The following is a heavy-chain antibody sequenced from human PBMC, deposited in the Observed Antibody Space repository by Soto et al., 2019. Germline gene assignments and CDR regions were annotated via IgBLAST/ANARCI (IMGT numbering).Heavy chain of an antibody. Sequence: SETLSLTCTVSGGSISSYYWSWIRQPPGKGLEWIGYIYYSGSTNYNPSLKSRVTISVDTSKNQFSLKLSSVTAADTAVYYCARGGCSSTSCYFPFAYWGQGTLVTVSS. J-gene: IGHJ4*02. CDR2: IYYSGST. V-gene: IGHV4-59*01. CDR1: GGSISSYY. CDR3: ARGGCSSTSCYFPFAY. D-gene: IGHD2-2*01.